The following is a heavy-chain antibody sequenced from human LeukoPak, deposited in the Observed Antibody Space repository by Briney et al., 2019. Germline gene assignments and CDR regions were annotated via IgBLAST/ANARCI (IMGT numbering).Heavy chain of an antibody. CDR1: GFIFRSYA. V-gene: IGHV3-30*04. D-gene: IGHD6-19*01. CDR3: ARSLEVTGTPSPY. J-gene: IGHJ4*02. Sequence: GGSLRLSCAASGFIFRSYAMHWVRQAPGKGLEWVAVISYDGSNKYHADSVKGRFTISRDNSKNTLYLQMNSLRPEDTAVYYCARSLEVTGTPSPYWGQGTLVTVSS. CDR2: ISYDGSNK.